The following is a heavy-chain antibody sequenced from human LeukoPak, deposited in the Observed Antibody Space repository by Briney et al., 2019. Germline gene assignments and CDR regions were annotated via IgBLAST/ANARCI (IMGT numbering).Heavy chain of an antibody. V-gene: IGHV4-59*01. CDR3: ARVWYSSGWYDY. CDR2: IYYSGST. CDR1: GGSISSYY. Sequence: SETLSLTCTVSGGSISSYYWSWIQQPPGKGLEWIGYIYYSGSTNYNPSLKSRVTISVDTSKNQFSLKLSSVTAADTAVYYCARVWYSSGWYDYWGQGTLVTVSS. D-gene: IGHD6-19*01. J-gene: IGHJ4*02.